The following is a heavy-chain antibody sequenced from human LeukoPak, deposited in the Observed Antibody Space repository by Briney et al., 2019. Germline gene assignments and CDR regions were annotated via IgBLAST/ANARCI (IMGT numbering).Heavy chain of an antibody. V-gene: IGHV3-9*01. D-gene: IGHD6-19*01. CDR3: AKEVSGWYAEMDV. CDR2: ISWNSGSI. CDR1: GFTFDDYA. J-gene: IGHJ6*02. Sequence: GGSLRLSCAASGFTFDDYAMHWVRQAPGKGLEWVSGISWNSGSIGYADSVKGRFTISRDNAKNSLYLQMNSLRAEDTALYYCAKEVSGWYAEMDVWGQGTTVTVSS.